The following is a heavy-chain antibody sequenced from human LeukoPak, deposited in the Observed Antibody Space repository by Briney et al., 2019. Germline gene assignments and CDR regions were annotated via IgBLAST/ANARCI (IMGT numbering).Heavy chain of an antibody. J-gene: IGHJ1*01. Sequence: GGSLRLSCAASGFTFSSYAMSWVRQAPGKGLEWVSAISGSGGSTYYADSVKGRFTISRDNSKNTLYLQMNSLRAEDTAVYYCAKDHRIIVVVSQYFQHWGQGTLVTVSS. CDR2: ISGSGGST. CDR1: GFTFSSYA. D-gene: IGHD3-22*01. CDR3: AKDHRIIVVVSQYFQH. V-gene: IGHV3-23*01.